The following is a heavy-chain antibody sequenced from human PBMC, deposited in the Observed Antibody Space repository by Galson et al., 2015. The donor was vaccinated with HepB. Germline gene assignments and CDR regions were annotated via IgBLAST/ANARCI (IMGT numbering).Heavy chain of an antibody. V-gene: IGHV3-48*02. CDR1: GFTFSSYS. D-gene: IGHD6-13*01. CDR2: ISSSSSTI. Sequence: SLRLSCAASGFTFSSYSMNWVRQAPGKGLEWVSYISSSSSTIYYADSVKGRFTISRDNAKNSLYLQMNSLRDEDTAVYYCARGRIAAAGTYYFDYWGQGTLVTVSS. J-gene: IGHJ4*02. CDR3: ARGRIAAAGTYYFDY.